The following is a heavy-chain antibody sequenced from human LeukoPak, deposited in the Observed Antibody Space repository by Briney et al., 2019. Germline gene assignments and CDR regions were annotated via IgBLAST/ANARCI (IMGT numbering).Heavy chain of an antibody. J-gene: IGHJ4*02. CDR3: ARDATGVVTATPEFPDY. V-gene: IGHV3-30*04. Sequence: GRSLRLSCAASGFTFNTYAIHWVRQAPGKGLEWVAVISFDGTNKYYADSVKGRFTISRDNSKNTLYLQMNSLRPEDTAIYYCARDATGVVTATPEFPDYWGQGTLVTVSS. CDR1: GFTFNTYA. CDR2: ISFDGTNK. D-gene: IGHD2-21*02.